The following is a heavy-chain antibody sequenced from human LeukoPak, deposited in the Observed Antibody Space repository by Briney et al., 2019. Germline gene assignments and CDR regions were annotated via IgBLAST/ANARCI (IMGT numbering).Heavy chain of an antibody. CDR3: ARDQYHYGSGSYGLDY. D-gene: IGHD3-10*01. Sequence: PSETLSLTCTVSGGSISSYYWSWIRQPAGKGLEWIGRIYTSGSTNYNPSLKSRVTMSVDTSKNQFSLKLSSVTAADTAVYYCARDQYHYGSGSYGLDYWGQGTLVTVSS. J-gene: IGHJ4*02. V-gene: IGHV4-4*07. CDR1: GGSISSYY. CDR2: IYTSGST.